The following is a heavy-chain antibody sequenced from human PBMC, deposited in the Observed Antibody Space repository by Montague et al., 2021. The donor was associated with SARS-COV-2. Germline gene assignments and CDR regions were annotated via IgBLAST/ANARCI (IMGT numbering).Heavy chain of an antibody. CDR1: GGSFSDYH. D-gene: IGHD1-1*01. CDR2: INYGGST. V-gene: IGHV4-34*01. J-gene: IGHJ4*02. CDR3: ARGAPGY. Sequence: SETLSLTCTVSGGSFSDYHWTWIRQSPGEELEWIGQINYGGSTKYNPSLKSRVTISIDTSKNQFSLKLTSVTAADTAVYYCARGAPGYWGQGTLVTVSS.